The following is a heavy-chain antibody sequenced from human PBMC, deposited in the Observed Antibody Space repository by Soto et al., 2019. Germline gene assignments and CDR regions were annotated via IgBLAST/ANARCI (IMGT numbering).Heavy chain of an antibody. J-gene: IGHJ4*02. CDR1: GFSVGGNY. CDR3: ARGPNAHW. V-gene: IGHV3-53*01. CDR2: IYSGGNP. Sequence: EERLVQSGGGLVQPGGSLRLSCAAYGFSVGGNYMSWVRQAPGKGLELVSLIYSGGNPFYADSMKGRFTPSRDNPNNMFYLQRERRRAEDSAVYYCARGPNAHWWGQGTLVIVSS. D-gene: IGHD1-1*01.